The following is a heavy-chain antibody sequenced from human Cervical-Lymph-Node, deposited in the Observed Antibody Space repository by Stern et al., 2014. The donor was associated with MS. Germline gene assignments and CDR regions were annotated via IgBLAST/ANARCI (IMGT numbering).Heavy chain of an antibody. CDR3: AHSMPNQYFDY. Sequence: QVTLRESGPTLVKPTQTLTLTCTFSGFSLDTTGVGVGWIRQHPGKALEWLSLIYWDDDARYSPSLKSRLTITKDTSKNQVVLTLTNMDPVDTATYYCAHSMPNQYFDYWGQGTLVTVSS. D-gene: IGHD2-2*01. V-gene: IGHV2-5*02. CDR2: IYWDDDA. CDR1: GFSLDTTGVG. J-gene: IGHJ4*02.